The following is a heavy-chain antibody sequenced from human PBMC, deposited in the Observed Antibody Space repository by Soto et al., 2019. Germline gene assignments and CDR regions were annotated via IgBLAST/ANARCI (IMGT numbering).Heavy chain of an antibody. CDR2: INHSGST. CDR3: AREHCGGDCYSGADY. Sequence: SETLSLTCAVYGGSFSGYYWSWIRQPPGRGLEWIGEINHSGSTNYNPSLKSRVTISVDTSKNQFSLKLSSVTAADTAVYYCAREHCGGDCYSGADYWGQGTLVTVS. CDR1: GGSFSGYY. V-gene: IGHV4-34*01. D-gene: IGHD2-21*02. J-gene: IGHJ4*02.